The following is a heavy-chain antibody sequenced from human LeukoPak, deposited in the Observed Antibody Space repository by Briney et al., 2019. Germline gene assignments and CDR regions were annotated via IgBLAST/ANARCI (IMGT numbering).Heavy chain of an antibody. CDR1: GFSLSSYA. J-gene: IGHJ4*02. D-gene: IGHD2-21*01. CDR2: ISSTDAGT. Sequence: GGSLRLSCAASGFSLSSYAMSWVRQAPGKGLEWVSAISSTDAGTYHADSVRGRFTISRDSSKNTLYLQMNSLRAEDAAVYYCAKAPATSCRGAYCYPFDYWGQGTLVTVSS. CDR3: AKAPATSCRGAYCYPFDY. V-gene: IGHV3-23*01.